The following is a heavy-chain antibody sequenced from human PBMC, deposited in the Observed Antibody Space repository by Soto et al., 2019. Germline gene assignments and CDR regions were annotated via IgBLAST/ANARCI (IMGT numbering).Heavy chain of an antibody. D-gene: IGHD1-26*01. Sequence: EVPLMESGGGLIQPGGSLRLSCAASGFTFSDYAMAWVRQVPGKGLEWVSGISDSGITTKYAASVKGRFTISRDNSKNTLFLQMTSLKAADTAVYYCAKDARRSGIVGQWVACGQGALVTVSS. V-gene: IGHV3-23*01. CDR1: GFTFSDYA. CDR3: AKDARRSGIVGQWVA. CDR2: ISDSGITT. J-gene: IGHJ5*02.